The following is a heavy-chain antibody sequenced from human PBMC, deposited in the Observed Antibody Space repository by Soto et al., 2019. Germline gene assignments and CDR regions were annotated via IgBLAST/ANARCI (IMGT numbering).Heavy chain of an antibody. Sequence: SEILSLTCTVSGGSISSSSYYWGWIRQPPGKGLEWIGSIYYSGSTYYNPSLKSRVTISVDTSKNQFSLKLSSVTAADTAVYYCARPITYYDFWSGYPFDPWGQGTLVTVSS. D-gene: IGHD3-3*01. CDR2: IYYSGST. CDR1: GGSISSSSYY. V-gene: IGHV4-39*01. J-gene: IGHJ5*02. CDR3: ARPITYYDFWSGYPFDP.